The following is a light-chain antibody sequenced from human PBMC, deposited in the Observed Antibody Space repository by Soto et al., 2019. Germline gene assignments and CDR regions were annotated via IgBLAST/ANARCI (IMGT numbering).Light chain of an antibody. V-gene: IGKV3-20*01. Sequence: PVEIATLSCGASQGISRTYLAWYQQKSVQAPRLLIYSTSSRATGIPDRFSGSGSGTDFTLTISSLQPEDFGTYYCQQSYSTPPTFGGGTKVDI. CDR1: QGISRTY. CDR2: STS. CDR3: QQSYSTPPT. J-gene: IGKJ4*01.